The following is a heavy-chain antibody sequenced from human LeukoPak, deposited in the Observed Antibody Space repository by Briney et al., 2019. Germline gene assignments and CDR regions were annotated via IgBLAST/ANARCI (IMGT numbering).Heavy chain of an antibody. CDR3: AREANIFGGWDY. V-gene: IGHV4-59*01. CDR2: IYYSGST. CDR1: GGSISTYY. Sequence: KSSETLSLTCTVSGGSISTYYWSWIRQPPGKGLEWVGYIYYSGSTNYNPSLKSRVAISVDTSKNQFSLKLSSVTAADTAVYYCAREANIFGGWDYWGQGTLVTVSS. D-gene: IGHD6-19*01. J-gene: IGHJ4*02.